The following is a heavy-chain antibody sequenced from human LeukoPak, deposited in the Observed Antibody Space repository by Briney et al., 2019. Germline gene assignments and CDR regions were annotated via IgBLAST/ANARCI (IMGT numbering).Heavy chain of an antibody. CDR2: IGTAGDT. CDR3: AREHYDSSGSRAFDI. D-gene: IGHD3-22*01. CDR1: GFTFSSYD. Sequence: GGSLRFSCAASGFTFSSYDMHWVRQATGKGLEWVSAIGTAGDTYYPGSVKGRFTISRENAKNSLYLQMNSLRAGDTAVYYCAREHYDSSGSRAFDIWGQGTMVTVSS. J-gene: IGHJ3*02. V-gene: IGHV3-13*01.